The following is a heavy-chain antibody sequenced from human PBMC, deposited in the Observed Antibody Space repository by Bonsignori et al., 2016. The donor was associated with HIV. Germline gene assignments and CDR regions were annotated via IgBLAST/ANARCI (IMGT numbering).Heavy chain of an antibody. J-gene: IGHJ3*02. Sequence: WIRQPPGKGLEWVSVIYSGGSSTYYADSVKGRFTISRDNSKNTLYLQMNSLRAEDTAVYYCAKTQLELSVGAFDIWGQGTMVTVSS. CDR2: IYSGGSST. V-gene: IGHV3-23*03. CDR3: AKTQLELSVGAFDI. D-gene: IGHD1-1*01.